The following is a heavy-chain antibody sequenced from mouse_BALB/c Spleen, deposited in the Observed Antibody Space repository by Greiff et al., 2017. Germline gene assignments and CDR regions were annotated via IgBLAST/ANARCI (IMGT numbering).Heavy chain of an antibody. D-gene: IGHD1-1*01. CDR1: GYTFTDYA. CDR2: ISTYYGDA. Sequence: VKLQESGAELVRPGVSVKISCKGSGYTFTDYAMHWVKQSHAKSLEWIGVISTYYGDASYNQKFKGKATMTVDKSSSTAYMELARLTSEDSAIYYCARAGSSYAWFAYWGQGTLVTVSA. J-gene: IGHJ3*01. V-gene: IGHV1S137*01. CDR3: ARAGSSYAWFAY.